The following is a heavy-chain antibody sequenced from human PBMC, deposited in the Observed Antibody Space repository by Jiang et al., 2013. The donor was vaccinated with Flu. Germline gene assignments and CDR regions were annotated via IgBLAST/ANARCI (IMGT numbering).Heavy chain of an antibody. CDR3: AKXISVAGVGLDY. V-gene: IGHV3-9*01. J-gene: IGHJ4*02. CDR1: GFRFDDYA. CDR2: ITWNSGTL. D-gene: IGHD6-19*01. Sequence: EVQLVESGGGLVQPGRSLRLSCAASGFRFDDYAMHWVRQAPGKGLEWVSGITWNSGTLGYADSVRGRFTISRDNAKESLFLQMDSLRAEDTAVYYCAKXISVAGVGLDYWGQGNPGHRLL.